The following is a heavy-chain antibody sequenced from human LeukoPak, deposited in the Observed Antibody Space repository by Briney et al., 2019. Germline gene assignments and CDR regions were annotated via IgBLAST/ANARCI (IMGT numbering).Heavy chain of an antibody. CDR1: GYTFTSYG. J-gene: IGHJ4*02. CDR2: ISAYNGNT. Sequence: ASVKASCKASGYTFTSYGIGWVRQAPGQGLEWMGWISAYNGNTNYAQKLQGRVTMTTDTSTSTAYMELRSLRSDDTAVYYCARDEGATTNFDYWGQGTLVTVSS. CDR3: ARDEGATTNFDY. D-gene: IGHD1-26*01. V-gene: IGHV1-18*01.